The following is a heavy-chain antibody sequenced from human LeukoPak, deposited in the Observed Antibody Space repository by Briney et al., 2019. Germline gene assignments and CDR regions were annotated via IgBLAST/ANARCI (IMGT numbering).Heavy chain of an antibody. CDR2: ISGSGGST. CDR3: AKDIYDSSGFDY. Sequence: PGGSLRLSCAGSGFTFSSYAMSWVRQAPGKGLEWVSAISGSGGSTYYADSVKGRSTISRDNSKNTLYLQMNSLRAEDTAVYYCAKDIYDSSGFDYWGQGTLVTVSS. CDR1: GFTFSSYA. J-gene: IGHJ4*02. D-gene: IGHD3-22*01. V-gene: IGHV3-23*01.